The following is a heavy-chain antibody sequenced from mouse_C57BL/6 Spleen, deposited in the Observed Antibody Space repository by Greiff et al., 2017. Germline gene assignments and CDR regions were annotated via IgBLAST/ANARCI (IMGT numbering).Heavy chain of an antibody. V-gene: IGHV1-52*01. CDR2: IDPSDSET. CDR3: ARGGGRRYFDY. Sequence: QVQLQQPGAELVRPGSSVKLSCKASGYTFTSYWMHWVKQRPIQGLEWIGNIDPSDSETHYNQKFKDKATLTVDKSSSTAYMQLSSRTSEDSAVYDCARGGGRRYFDYGGKGTTLTVSS. D-gene: IGHD3-3*01. J-gene: IGHJ2*01. CDR1: GYTFTSYW.